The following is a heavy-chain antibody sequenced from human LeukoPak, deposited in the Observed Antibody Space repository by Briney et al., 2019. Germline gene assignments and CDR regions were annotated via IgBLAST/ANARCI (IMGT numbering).Heavy chain of an antibody. V-gene: IGHV4-39*01. D-gene: IGHD1-26*01. Sequence: PSETLSLTCTVSGGSISSSSHYWGWIRQPPGKTLEWIGNIYYSGITNYNPSLKSRITISVDTSKNQFSLKLSSVTAADTAAYHCARHGSTWPYWYFDLWGRGTLVTVSS. CDR2: IYYSGIT. CDR1: GGSISSSSHY. J-gene: IGHJ2*01. CDR3: ARHGSTWPYWYFDL.